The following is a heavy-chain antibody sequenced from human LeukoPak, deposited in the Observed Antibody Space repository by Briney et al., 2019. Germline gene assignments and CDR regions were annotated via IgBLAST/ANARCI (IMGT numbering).Heavy chain of an antibody. J-gene: IGHJ4*02. CDR1: GFNFSSYS. CDR2: ISSSSSTI. CDR3: ARGFHRYNYDSGAYSVY. D-gene: IGHD3-22*01. V-gene: IGHV3-48*01. Sequence: GGSLRLSCAGSGFNFSSYSMSWVRQAPWKGLEFVSSISSSSSTIYYADSVRGRFTISRDNAKNSLYLQMNSLRAEDTAVYYCARGFHRYNYDSGAYSVYWGQGTLVTVSS.